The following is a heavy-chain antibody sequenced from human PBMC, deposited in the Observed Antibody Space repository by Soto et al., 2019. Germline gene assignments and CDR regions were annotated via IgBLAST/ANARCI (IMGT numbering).Heavy chain of an antibody. CDR3: ARDRTLYYGDYLGWFDP. Sequence: PGGSLRLSCAASGFTFSSYAMIWVRQAPGKGLEWVSSISGSSYNTYYADSVKGRFTISRDNSKNTLYLQMNSLRAEDTAVYYCARDRTLYYGDYLGWFDPWGQGTLVTVSS. J-gene: IGHJ5*02. CDR2: ISGSSYNT. V-gene: IGHV3-23*01. D-gene: IGHD4-17*01. CDR1: GFTFSSYA.